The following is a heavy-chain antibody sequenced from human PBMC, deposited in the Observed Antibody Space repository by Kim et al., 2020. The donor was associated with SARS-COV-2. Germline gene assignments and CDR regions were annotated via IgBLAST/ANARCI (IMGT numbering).Heavy chain of an antibody. Sequence: GGSLRLSCAASGFTFSSYAMHWVRQAPGKGLEWVAVISYDGSNKYYADSVKGRFTISRDNSKNTLYLQMNSLRAEDTAVYYCARGYYYYGSGSPRYFDYWGQGTLVTVSS. CDR3: ARGYYYYGSGSPRYFDY. CDR1: GFTFSSYA. V-gene: IGHV3-30*04. CDR2: ISYDGSNK. J-gene: IGHJ4*02. D-gene: IGHD3-10*01.